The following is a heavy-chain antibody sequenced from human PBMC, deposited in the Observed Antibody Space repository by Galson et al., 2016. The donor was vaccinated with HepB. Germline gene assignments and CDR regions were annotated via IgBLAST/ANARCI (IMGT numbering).Heavy chain of an antibody. CDR1: GFPTFTNFA. D-gene: IGHD6-13*01. CDR3: AKDSVGAAGFYFDN. J-gene: IGHJ4*02. V-gene: IGHV3-23*01. CDR2: ISGGGTNT. Sequence: SLRLSCAASGFPTFTNFAMSWVRRAPGKGLEWVSSISGGGTNTYYSASARGRFTISRDNARNTLYLQMSSLRAEATAVYYCAKDSVGAAGFYFDNWGQGAPVTVSS.